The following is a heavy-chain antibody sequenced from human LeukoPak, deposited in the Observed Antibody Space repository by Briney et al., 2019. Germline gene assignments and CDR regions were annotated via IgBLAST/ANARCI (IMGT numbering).Heavy chain of an antibody. J-gene: IGHJ4*02. V-gene: IGHV3-23*01. CDR3: ARVKRDCSGGTCYSYDY. D-gene: IGHD2-15*01. CDR2: ISGSGDIT. CDR1: RFTFNTYA. Sequence: GGSLRLSCAASRFTFNTYAVNWVRQAPGKGLEWVSAISGSGDITYYADSVRGRFTISRDNSKNPLYLQMNSLRAEDTAVYYCARVKRDCSGGTCYSYDYWGQGTLVTVSS.